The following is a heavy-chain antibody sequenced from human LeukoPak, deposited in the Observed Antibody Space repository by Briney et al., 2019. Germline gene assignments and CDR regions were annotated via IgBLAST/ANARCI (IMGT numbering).Heavy chain of an antibody. CDR2: ISYDGSHK. J-gene: IGHJ6*02. V-gene: IGHV3-30*18. CDR1: GFTFSSYG. D-gene: IGHD3-22*01. CDR3: AKDHDSSDPYYYFYGMDV. Sequence: GKSLRLSCAASGFTFSSYGMHWVRQAPGKGLEWVAVISYDGSHKFYADSVKGRFTISRDNSKNTLYLQMSSLRAEDTAVYYCAKDHDSSDPYYYFYGMDVWGQGTTVTVSS.